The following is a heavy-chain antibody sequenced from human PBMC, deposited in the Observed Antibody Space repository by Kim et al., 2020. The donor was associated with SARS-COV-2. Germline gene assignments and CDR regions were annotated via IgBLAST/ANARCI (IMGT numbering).Heavy chain of an antibody. Sequence: ASVKVSCKASGYTFTNYPMNWVRQAPGQGLEWMGWINTNTGNPEYAQGFTGRFVFSLDTSVSTAYLQISGLEAEYTAIYYCARDLGADRAAGDYWGQGTLVTVSS. CDR1: GYTFTNYP. V-gene: IGHV7-4-1*02. CDR3: ARDLGADRAAGDY. D-gene: IGHD2-15*01. J-gene: IGHJ4*02. CDR2: INTNTGNP.